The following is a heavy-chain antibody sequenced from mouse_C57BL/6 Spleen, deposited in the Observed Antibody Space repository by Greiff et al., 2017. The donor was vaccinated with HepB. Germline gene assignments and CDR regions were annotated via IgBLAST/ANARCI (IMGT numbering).Heavy chain of an antibody. D-gene: IGHD1-1*01. Sequence: VQLQQSGTELVKPGASVKLSCKASGYTFTSYWMHWVKQRPGQGLEWIGNINPSNGGTNYNEKFKSKATLTVDKSSSTAYMQLSSLTSEDSAVYYCATVALYYYAMDYWGQRTSVTVSS. CDR2: INPSNGGT. CDR3: ATVALYYYAMDY. V-gene: IGHV1-53*01. J-gene: IGHJ4*01. CDR1: GYTFTSYW.